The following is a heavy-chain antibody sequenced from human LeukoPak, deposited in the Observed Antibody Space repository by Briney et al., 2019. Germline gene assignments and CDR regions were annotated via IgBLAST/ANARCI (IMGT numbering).Heavy chain of an antibody. CDR2: ISGSGGST. J-gene: IGHJ4*02. V-gene: IGHV3-23*01. CDR1: GFSFSSYA. Sequence: GGSLRLSCAASGFSFSSYAMSWVRQPPGKGLEWVSAISGSGGSTYYVDSVMGRFTISRDNSKNTLYLQMNGLRAEDTAVYYCARLRYHRSIVLWYFDYWGQGTLVTVSS. D-gene: IGHD2-21*02. CDR3: ARLRYHRSIVLWYFDY.